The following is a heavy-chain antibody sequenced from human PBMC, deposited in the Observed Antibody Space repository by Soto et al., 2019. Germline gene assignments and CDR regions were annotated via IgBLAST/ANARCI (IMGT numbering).Heavy chain of an antibody. J-gene: IGHJ4*02. CDR3: ARAVAVPADFDY. CDR2: INAGNGNT. D-gene: IGHD6-19*01. CDR1: GYTFTGYA. V-gene: IGHV1-3*05. Sequence: QVQLVQSGAEEKKPGALVKVSCKASGYTFTGYAMHWVRQAPGQRLEWMGWINAGNGNTKFSQKFQGRVTITRDTSASTAYMELRSLRSEDTAVYYCARAVAVPADFDYWGQGTLVTVSS.